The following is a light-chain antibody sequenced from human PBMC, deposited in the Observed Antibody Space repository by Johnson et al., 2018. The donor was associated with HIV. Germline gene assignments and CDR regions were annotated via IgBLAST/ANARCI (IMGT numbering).Light chain of an antibody. V-gene: IGLV1-44*01. J-gene: IGLJ1*01. CDR2: SNN. CDR3: GTWDSSLSVLYV. CDR1: SSNIGSNT. Sequence: QPVLTQPPSASGTPGQRVTISCSGSSSNIGSNTVNWYQQLPGTAPKLLIYSNNQRPSGVPDRFSGSKSGTSASLAISGLQSEDEADYYCGTWDSSLSVLYVFGTGTKVTVL.